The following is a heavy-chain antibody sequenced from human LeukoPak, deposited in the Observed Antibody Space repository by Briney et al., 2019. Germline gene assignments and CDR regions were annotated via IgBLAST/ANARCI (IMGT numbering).Heavy chain of an antibody. CDR2: INPNSGGT. J-gene: IGHJ5*02. CDR1: GYTFTGYY. CDR3: ARVRGSYDKIPDNWFDP. Sequence: ASVKVSCKASGYTFTGYYMHWVRQAPGQGLEWMGWINPNSGGTNYAQKFQGRVTMTRDTSISTAYMELSRLRSDDTAVYYCARVRGSYDKIPDNWFDPWGQGTLATVSS. D-gene: IGHD1-26*01. V-gene: IGHV1-2*02.